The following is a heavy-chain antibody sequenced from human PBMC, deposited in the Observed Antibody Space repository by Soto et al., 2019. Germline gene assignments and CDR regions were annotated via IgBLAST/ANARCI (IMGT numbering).Heavy chain of an antibody. V-gene: IGHV4-59*01. Sequence: SETLSLTCTVSGGSISSYYWSWIRQPPGKGLEWIGYIYYSGSTNYNPSLKSRVTISVDTSKNQFSLKLSSVTAADTAVYYCARGYKYYDFWSGYYKYDNWFDPWGQGTLVTVYS. J-gene: IGHJ5*02. CDR2: IYYSGST. D-gene: IGHD3-3*01. CDR3: ARGYKYYDFWSGYYKYDNWFDP. CDR1: GGSISSYY.